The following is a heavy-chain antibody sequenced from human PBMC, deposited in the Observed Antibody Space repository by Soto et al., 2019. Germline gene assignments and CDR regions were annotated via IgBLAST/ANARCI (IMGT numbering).Heavy chain of an antibody. CDR3: AKDAIGRGGYYISHKFHYYYGMDV. J-gene: IGHJ6*02. V-gene: IGHV3-23*01. D-gene: IGHD3-3*01. Sequence: GGSLTLSCAAFGFTFSSYSVSWVRQAPGKGLEWVSAISGSGGSTYSEDSVKGRFTISRDNSKNTLYLQLTSLRAEDTAVYYSAKDAIGRGGYYISHKFHYYYGMDVWGQGTTVTVSS. CDR1: GFTFSSYS. CDR2: ISGSGGST.